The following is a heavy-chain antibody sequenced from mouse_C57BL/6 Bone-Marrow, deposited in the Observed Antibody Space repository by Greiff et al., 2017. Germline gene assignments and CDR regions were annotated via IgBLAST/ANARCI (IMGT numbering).Heavy chain of an antibody. V-gene: IGHV1-4*01. Sequence: QVQLQQSGAELARPGASVKMSCKASGYTFTSYTMHWVKQRPGQGLEWIGYINPSSGYTKYNQKFKDKATLTADKSSSTAYMQLSSLTSEDSAVYYCARCGYYKGYAMYYWGQGTSVTVSS. CDR1: GYTFTSYT. D-gene: IGHD2-3*01. CDR2: INPSSGYT. CDR3: ARCGYYKGYAMYY. J-gene: IGHJ4*01.